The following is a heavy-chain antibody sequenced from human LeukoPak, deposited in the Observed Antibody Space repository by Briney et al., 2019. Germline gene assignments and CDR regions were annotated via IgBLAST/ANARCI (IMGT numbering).Heavy chain of an antibody. J-gene: IGHJ4*02. CDR2: IYYSGST. D-gene: IGHD4-11*01. CDR1: GGSISSYY. CDR3: ARVGGEADYTTGFDY. V-gene: IGHV4-59*01. Sequence: PSETLSLTCTVSGGSISSYYWSWIRQPPGKGLEWIGYIYYSGSTNYNPSLKSRVTISVDTSKNQFSLKLSSVTAADTAAYYCARVGGEADYTTGFDYWGQGTLVTVSS.